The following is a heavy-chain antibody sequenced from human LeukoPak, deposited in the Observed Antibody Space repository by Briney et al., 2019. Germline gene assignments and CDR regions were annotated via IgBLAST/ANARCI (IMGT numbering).Heavy chain of an antibody. CDR1: GFTFSSYW. CDR2: IKQDGSEK. D-gene: IGHD2-2*01. V-gene: IGHV3-7*01. J-gene: IGHJ4*02. CDR3: ARDRCSSNSCFFDY. Sequence: GGSLRLSCAAPGFTFSSYWMSWVRQAPGKGLEWVANIKQDGSEKYYVDSVKGRFTISRDNAKNSLYLQMNSLRAEDTAVYYCARDRCSSNSCFFDYWGQGTLVTVSS.